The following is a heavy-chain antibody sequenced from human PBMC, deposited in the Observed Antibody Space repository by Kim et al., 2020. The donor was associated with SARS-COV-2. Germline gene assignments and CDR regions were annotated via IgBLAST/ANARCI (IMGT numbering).Heavy chain of an antibody. D-gene: IGHD1-1*01. V-gene: IGHV3-11*01. CDR3: AREGTFSSQKGVIDNW. Sequence: GGSLRLSCVGSGFRFGDYYISWIRETPEKGLEWMSHISNGGGDIDYADSVRGRFTISRDNLKKTLFLQLDRLRVDDTAMYYCAREGTFSSQKGVIDNW. CDR2: ISNGGGDI. CDR1: GFRFGDYY. J-gene: IGHJ5*01.